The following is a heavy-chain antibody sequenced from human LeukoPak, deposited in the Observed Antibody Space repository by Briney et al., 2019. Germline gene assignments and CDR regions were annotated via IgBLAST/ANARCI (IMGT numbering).Heavy chain of an antibody. CDR2: ISGSGGST. V-gene: IGHV3-23*01. CDR1: GFTFSSYA. J-gene: IGHJ4*02. Sequence: GGSLRLSCAASGFTFSSYATSWVRQAPGKGLEWVSAISGSGGSTYYADSVKGRFTISRDNSKNTLYLQMNSLRAEDTAVYYCAKELDGYSSGWNYFDYWGQGTLVTVSS. CDR3: AKELDGYSSGWNYFDY. D-gene: IGHD6-19*01.